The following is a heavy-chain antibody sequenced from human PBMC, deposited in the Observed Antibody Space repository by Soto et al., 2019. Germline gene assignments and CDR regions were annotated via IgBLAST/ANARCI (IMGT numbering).Heavy chain of an antibody. CDR1: GYTFTSYY. CDR2: INPSGGST. D-gene: IGHD3-9*01. J-gene: IGHJ4*02. Sequence: QVQLVQSGAEVKKPGASVKVSCKASGYTFTSYYMHWVRQAPGQGLEWMGIINPSGGSTSYAQKFEGRVTMTRDTSTSTVYMELSSLRSEDTAVYYCARISEPNDYDILTGKIHFDYWGQGTLVTVSS. V-gene: IGHV1-46*03. CDR3: ARISEPNDYDILTGKIHFDY.